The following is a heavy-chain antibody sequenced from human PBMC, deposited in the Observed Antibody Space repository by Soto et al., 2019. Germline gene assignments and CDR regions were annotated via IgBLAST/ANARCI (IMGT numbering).Heavy chain of an antibody. D-gene: IGHD7-27*01. CDR3: ARAAQLGIYYYYYMDV. CDR1: GFTFSDYY. Sequence: QVQLVESGGGLVKPGGSLRLSCAASGFTFSDYYMSWIGQAPGKGLEWVSYISSSGSTIYYADSVKGRFTISRDNAKNSLYLQMNSLRAEDTAVYYCARAAQLGIYYYYYMDVWGKGTTVTVSS. J-gene: IGHJ6*03. CDR2: ISSSGSTI. V-gene: IGHV3-11*01.